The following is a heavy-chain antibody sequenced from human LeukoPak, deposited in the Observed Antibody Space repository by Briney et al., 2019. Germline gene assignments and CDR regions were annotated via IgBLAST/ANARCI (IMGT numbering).Heavy chain of an antibody. CDR3: AKAGYSGSYTDY. J-gene: IGHJ4*02. D-gene: IGHD1-26*01. CDR1: GFTFSSYG. CDR2: ISYDGSNK. Sequence: GGSLRLSCAASGFTFSSYGVPWVRQAPGKGLEWVAVISYDGSNKYYADSVKGRFTISRDNSKNTLYLQMNSLRAEDTAVYYCAKAGYSGSYTDYWGQGTLVTVSS. V-gene: IGHV3-30*18.